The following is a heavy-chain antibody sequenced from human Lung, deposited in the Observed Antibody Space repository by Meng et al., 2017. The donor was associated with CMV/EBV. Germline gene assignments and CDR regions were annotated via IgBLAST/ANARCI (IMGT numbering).Heavy chain of an antibody. Sequence: SETLSLXCNVSGGSVSSGSYYWSWIRQPPGKGLEWIGYIYYSGTTKYNPSLKSRVTISVDTSKNQFSLKLSSVTAADTALYYCAREDYSNSWYPWLDDWGQGXLVTVSS. CDR3: AREDYSNSWYPWLDD. CDR2: IYYSGTT. J-gene: IGHJ5*02. CDR1: GGSVSSGSYY. V-gene: IGHV4-61*01. D-gene: IGHD6-13*01.